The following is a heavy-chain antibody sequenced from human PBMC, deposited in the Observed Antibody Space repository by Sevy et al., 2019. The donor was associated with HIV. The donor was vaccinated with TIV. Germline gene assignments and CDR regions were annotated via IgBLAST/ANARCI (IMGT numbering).Heavy chain of an antibody. V-gene: IGHV3-53*01. CDR1: GFTVSNNY. D-gene: IGHD1-26*01. CDR2: IYAGGNI. Sequence: GGSLRLSCAASGFTVSNNYMSWVRQAPGKGLEWVSVIYAGGNIYYADSVKGRFTISRDNSKNMVYLQMNSLRAEDTAVYYCAREREGGYEPWGQGTLVTVSS. CDR3: AREREGGYEP. J-gene: IGHJ5*02.